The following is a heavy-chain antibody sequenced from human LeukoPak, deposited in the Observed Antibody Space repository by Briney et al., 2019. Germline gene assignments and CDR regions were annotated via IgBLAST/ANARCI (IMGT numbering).Heavy chain of an antibody. J-gene: IGHJ4*02. CDR2: IYYSGST. Sequence: PSETPSLTCTVSSGSISTYYWSWIRQSPGKGLEWIGYIYYSGSTYYNPPLKSRVTISIDTSKRQFSLRLNSMTAADTAVYYCARWLSGAVNFDVWGPGTLVTVSS. D-gene: IGHD3-22*01. V-gene: IGHV4-59*01. CDR3: ARWLSGAVNFDV. CDR1: SGSISTYY.